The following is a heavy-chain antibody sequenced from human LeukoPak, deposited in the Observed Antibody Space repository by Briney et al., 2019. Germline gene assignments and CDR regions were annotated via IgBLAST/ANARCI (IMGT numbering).Heavy chain of an antibody. J-gene: IGHJ3*02. V-gene: IGHV4-59*01. CDR2: IYYSGST. CDR1: GGSISSYY. D-gene: IGHD3-22*01. CDR3: ARDLAFYYDSSGYDAFDI. Sequence: KSSETLSLTCTVSGGSISSYYWSWIRQPPGKGLEWIGYIYYSGSTNYNPSLKSRVTISVDTSKNQFSLKLSSVTAADTAVYYCARDLAFYYDSSGYDAFDIWGQGTMVTVSS.